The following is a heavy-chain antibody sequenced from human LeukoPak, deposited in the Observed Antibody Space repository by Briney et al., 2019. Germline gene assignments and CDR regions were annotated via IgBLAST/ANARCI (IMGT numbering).Heavy chain of an antibody. CDR2: ISSDSDVT. CDR1: GITFSDAV. CDR3: AKVGYCSSNCFRTHDY. D-gene: IGHD2-15*01. J-gene: IGHJ4*02. V-gene: IGHV3-23*01. Sequence: PGGSLRLSCAASGITFSDAVMSWVRQAPGKGLEWVSAISSDSDVTYYAASVKGRFTISRDNSKSTVYLQMNSLRAEDAATYYCAKVGYCSSNCFRTHDYWGQGALVTVSS.